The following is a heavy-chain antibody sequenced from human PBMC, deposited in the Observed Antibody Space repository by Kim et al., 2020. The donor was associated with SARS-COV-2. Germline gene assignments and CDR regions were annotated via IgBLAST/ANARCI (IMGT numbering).Heavy chain of an antibody. D-gene: IGHD6-19*01. J-gene: IGHJ4*02. CDR3: ARAYSSNYFDY. V-gene: IGHV1-3*01. CDR2: T. Sequence: TKYSQKFQGRVTITRDTSASTAYMELSSLRSEDTAVYYCARAYSSNYFDYWGQGTLVTVSS.